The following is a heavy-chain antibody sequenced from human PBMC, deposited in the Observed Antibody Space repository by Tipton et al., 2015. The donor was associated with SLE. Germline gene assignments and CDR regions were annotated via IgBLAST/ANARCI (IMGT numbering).Heavy chain of an antibody. CDR2: ISDGGGT. J-gene: IGHJ3*02. CDR1: GGSIGSNY. CDR3: ARYGRNAFDI. D-gene: IGHD3-16*01. V-gene: IGHV4-59*01. Sequence: TLSLTCSVSGGSIGSNYWIWIRQPPGKGLEWLAYISDGGGTNYNPSLKSRVTISIEASKNHFSLKLTSVTAADTVVYYCARYGRNAFDIWGQGTMVTVSS.